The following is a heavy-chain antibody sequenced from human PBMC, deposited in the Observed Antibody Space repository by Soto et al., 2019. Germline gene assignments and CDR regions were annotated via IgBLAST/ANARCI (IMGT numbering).Heavy chain of an antibody. CDR3: AKTDNFHSQSRGWANRFDS. J-gene: IGHJ4*02. Sequence: EVQLLESGGGLVQPGGSLRLFCAASGFTFSNYAMTWVRRAPGKGLEWVSTITSGGDTYFGDTVKGRFTISRDISKSTLYLQMDSLRAEDTAVYYCAKTDNFHSQSRGWANRFDSWGQGTLVTVSS. V-gene: IGHV3-23*01. CDR2: ITSGGDT. CDR1: GFTFSNYA. D-gene: IGHD6-19*01.